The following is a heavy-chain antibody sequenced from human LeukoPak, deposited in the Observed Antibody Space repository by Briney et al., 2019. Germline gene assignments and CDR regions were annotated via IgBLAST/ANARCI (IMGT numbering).Heavy chain of an antibody. CDR2: IYPGDSDT. J-gene: IGHJ6*03. Sequence: GESLKISCKGSGYSFTNYWIGWVRQMPGKGLEWMGIIYPGDSDTRYSPSFQGQDTISADKSISTAYLQWSSLKASDTAIYYCARRGFGATIGYYYMDVWGKGTTVTVSS. CDR1: GYSFTNYW. V-gene: IGHV5-51*01. D-gene: IGHD1-26*01. CDR3: ARRGFGATIGYYYMDV.